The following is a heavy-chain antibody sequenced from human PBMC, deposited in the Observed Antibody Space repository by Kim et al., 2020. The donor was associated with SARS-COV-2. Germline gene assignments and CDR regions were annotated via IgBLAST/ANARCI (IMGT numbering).Heavy chain of an antibody. D-gene: IGHD2-15*01. CDR3: AKLAGLVAATVPFDY. J-gene: IGHJ4*02. V-gene: IGHV3-23*01. Sequence: DSVKGRFTISRDNSKNTLYLQMNSLRAEDTAVYYCAKLAGLVAATVPFDYWGQGTLVTVSS.